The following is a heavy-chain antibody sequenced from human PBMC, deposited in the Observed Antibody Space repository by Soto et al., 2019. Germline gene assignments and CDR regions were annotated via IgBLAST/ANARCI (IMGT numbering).Heavy chain of an antibody. V-gene: IGHV3-21*06. CDR2: ISSTTNYI. CDR1: GFTFTRYS. Sequence: GGSLILSCAASGFTFTRYSMNWVRQAPGKGLEWVSSISSTTNYIYYGDSMKGRFTISRDNAKNSLYLEMNSLRAEDTAVYYCARESEDLTSNFDYWGQGTLVTVSS. J-gene: IGHJ4*02. CDR3: ARESEDLTSNFDY.